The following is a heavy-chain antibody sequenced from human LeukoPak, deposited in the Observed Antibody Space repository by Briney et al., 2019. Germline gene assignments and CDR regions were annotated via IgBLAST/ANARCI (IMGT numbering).Heavy chain of an antibody. CDR3: ARGRVARGAFDI. D-gene: IGHD2-15*01. Sequence: KPSETLSFTCTVSGGSISSYYWSWIRQPPGKGLEWIGYIYYSGSTNYNPPLKSRVTISVDTSKNQFSLKLSSVTAADTAVYYCARGRVARGAFDIWGQGTMVTVSS. CDR1: GGSISSYY. V-gene: IGHV4-59*01. CDR2: IYYSGST. J-gene: IGHJ3*02.